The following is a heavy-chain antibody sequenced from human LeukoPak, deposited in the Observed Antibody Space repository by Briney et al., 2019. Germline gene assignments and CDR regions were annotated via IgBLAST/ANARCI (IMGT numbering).Heavy chain of an antibody. V-gene: IGHV3-30*03. J-gene: IGHJ4*02. CDR3: AREGREWLSVGIDY. D-gene: IGHD6-19*01. Sequence: GGSLRLSCAASGFTFSSNSMNWVRQAPGKGLEWVALMSYDGSNKYYADSVKGRFTISRDNSKNTLYLQMNSLRAEDTAVYYCAREGREWLSVGIDYWGRGTLVTVSS. CDR1: GFTFSSNS. CDR2: MSYDGSNK.